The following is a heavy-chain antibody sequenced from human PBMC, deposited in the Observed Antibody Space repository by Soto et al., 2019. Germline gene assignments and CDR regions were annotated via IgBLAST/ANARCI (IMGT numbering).Heavy chain of an antibody. D-gene: IGHD3-10*01. J-gene: IGHJ4*02. CDR3: ARRTLLYGSGSYYTFFDY. Sequence: ASETLSLTCAVYGGSFSGYYWSWIRQPPGKGLEWIGEINHSGSTNYNPSLKSRVTISVDTSKNQFSLKLSSVTAADTAVYYCARRTLLYGSGSYYTFFDYWGQGTLVTVPS. CDR2: INHSGST. CDR1: GGSFSGYY. V-gene: IGHV4-34*01.